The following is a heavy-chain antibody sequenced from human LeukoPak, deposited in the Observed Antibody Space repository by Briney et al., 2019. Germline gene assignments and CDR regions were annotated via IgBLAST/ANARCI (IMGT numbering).Heavy chain of an antibody. CDR3: AKASVPAAGTSWFDP. D-gene: IGHD6-13*01. J-gene: IGHJ5*02. Sequence: GGSLRLSCAASGFTFSSYSMNWVRQAPGKGLEWVSSISSSSSYIYYADSVKGRFTISRDNSKNMLYLQMNSLRGEDTAVYYCAKASVPAAGTSWFDPWGQGTLVTVSS. V-gene: IGHV3-21*01. CDR2: ISSSSSYI. CDR1: GFTFSSYS.